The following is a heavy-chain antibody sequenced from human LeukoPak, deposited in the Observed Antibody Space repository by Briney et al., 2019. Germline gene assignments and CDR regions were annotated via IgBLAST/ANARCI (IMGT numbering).Heavy chain of an antibody. CDR1: GGTISSYY. CDR3: ASGPYSSSWTY. D-gene: IGHD6-13*01. J-gene: IGHJ4*02. Sequence: SETLSLTCTVSGGTISSYYWSWIRQPPGKGLEWIGYIYYSGSTNYNPSLKSRVTISVDTSKNQFSLKLSSVTAADTAVYYCASGPYSSSWTYWGQGTLVTVSS. CDR2: IYYSGST. V-gene: IGHV4-59*01.